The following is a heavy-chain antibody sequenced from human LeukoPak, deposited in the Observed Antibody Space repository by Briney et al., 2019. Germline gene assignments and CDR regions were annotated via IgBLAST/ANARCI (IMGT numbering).Heavy chain of an antibody. CDR2: ISSSSSYI. D-gene: IGHD5-18*01. CDR1: GFTFSSYS. Sequence: PGGSLRLSCAASGFTFSSYSMNWVRQAPGKGLEWVSSISSSSSYIYYADSVKGRFTISRDNATNSLYLQMNSLRAEDTAVYYCPRDTPIAKRGYSYGAIEGWGHRTLVSASS. J-gene: IGHJ4*01. V-gene: IGHV3-21*01. CDR3: PRDTPIAKRGYSYGAIEG.